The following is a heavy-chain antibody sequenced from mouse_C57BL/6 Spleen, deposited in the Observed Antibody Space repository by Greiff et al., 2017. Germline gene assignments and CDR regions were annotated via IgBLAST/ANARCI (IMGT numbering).Heavy chain of an antibody. D-gene: IGHD1-1*01. Sequence: EVMLVESGGGLVQPGGSLKLSCAASGFTFSDYYMYWVRQTPEKRLEWVAYISNGGGSTYYPDTVKGRFTISRDNAKNTLYLHMSRLKSEDTAMYYCARWDYGSSYDFDVWGTGTTVTVSS. V-gene: IGHV5-12*01. CDR1: GFTFSDYY. CDR3: ARWDYGSSYDFDV. J-gene: IGHJ1*03. CDR2: ISNGGGST.